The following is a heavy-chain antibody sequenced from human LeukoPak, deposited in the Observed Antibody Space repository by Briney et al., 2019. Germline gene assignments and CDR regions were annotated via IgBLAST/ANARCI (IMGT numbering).Heavy chain of an antibody. CDR1: GFTFSSYA. Sequence: GGSLRLSCAAPGFTFSSYAMSWVRQAPGKGLEWVSAISGSGGSTYYADSVKGRFTISRDNSKNTLYLQMNSLRAEDTAVYYCTTSDFWSGYYTSDYWGQGTLVTVSS. D-gene: IGHD3-3*01. J-gene: IGHJ4*02. CDR3: TTSDFWSGYYTSDY. CDR2: ISGSGGST. V-gene: IGHV3-23*01.